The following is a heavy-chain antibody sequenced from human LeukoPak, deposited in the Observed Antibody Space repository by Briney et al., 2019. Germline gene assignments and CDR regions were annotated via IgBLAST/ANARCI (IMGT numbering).Heavy chain of an antibody. Sequence: PSETLSLTCTVSGGSISSYYWSWIRQPPGKGLEWIGYIFHSGSTNYSPSPKSRVTMSVDTSKSQFSLKLSSVTAADTAVYYCARHSQVVRGWFDPWGQGTLVTASS. CDR2: IFHSGST. CDR1: GGSISSYY. V-gene: IGHV4-59*08. D-gene: IGHD3-10*01. CDR3: ARHSQVVRGWFDP. J-gene: IGHJ5*02.